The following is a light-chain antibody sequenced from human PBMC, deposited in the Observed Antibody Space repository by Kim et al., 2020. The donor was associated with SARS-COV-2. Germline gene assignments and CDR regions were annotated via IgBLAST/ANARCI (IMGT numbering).Light chain of an antibody. CDR2: DVT. Sequence: QSALAQPRSVSGSPGQSVTISCTGTTSDIGGYNFISWYQQHPGRAPKLIIFDVTERPSGVPDRFSGSKSGNTASLTVSGLQPMDEADYFCCSYAGKYTLIFGGGTQLTVL. J-gene: IGLJ2*01. CDR3: CSYAGKYTLI. V-gene: IGLV2-11*01. CDR1: TSDIGGYNF.